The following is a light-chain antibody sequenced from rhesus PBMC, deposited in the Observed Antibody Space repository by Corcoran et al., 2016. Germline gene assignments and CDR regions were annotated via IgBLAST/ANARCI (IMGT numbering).Light chain of an antibody. J-gene: IGKJ1*01. CDR2: SAS. V-gene: IGKV1-41*01. Sequence: DIQMTQSPSSLSASVGDRVTITCRASQSISNYLNWYQQEPGKAPKVLIYSASSLQSGGPSRFSGSGSVTEFTLTISSLQPEDFATYYCQQFKNYRTFGQGTKVEIK. CDR1: QSISNY. CDR3: QQFKNYRT.